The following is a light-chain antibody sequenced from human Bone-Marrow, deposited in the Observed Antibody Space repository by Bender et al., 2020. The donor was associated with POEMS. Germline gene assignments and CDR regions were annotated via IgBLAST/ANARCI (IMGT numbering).Light chain of an antibody. Sequence: NFMLTQPHSVSESPGKTVTISCTRSSGSIASDYVQWYQQRPGSSPTTLIYDDNQRPSGVPDRFSGSIDSSSNSASLTISGLQTEDEADYYCQSYDTNSHEVFSGGTKLTVL. J-gene: IGLJ3*02. CDR2: DDN. CDR3: QSYDTNSHEV. V-gene: IGLV6-57*01. CDR1: SGSIASDY.